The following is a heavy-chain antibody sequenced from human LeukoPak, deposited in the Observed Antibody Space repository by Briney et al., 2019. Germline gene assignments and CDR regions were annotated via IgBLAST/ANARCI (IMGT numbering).Heavy chain of an antibody. V-gene: IGHV3-23*01. Sequence: GGSLRLSCAASGFTFSSYAMNWVRQAPGKGLEWVSTISGSGGSRYYADSVKGRFTISRDNSKNTLFLQMNSLRDEDTAVFYCARSRYDYIWGIDYWGQGTLVTISS. CDR1: GFTFSSYA. D-gene: IGHD3-16*01. CDR2: ISGSGGSR. CDR3: ARSRYDYIWGIDY. J-gene: IGHJ4*02.